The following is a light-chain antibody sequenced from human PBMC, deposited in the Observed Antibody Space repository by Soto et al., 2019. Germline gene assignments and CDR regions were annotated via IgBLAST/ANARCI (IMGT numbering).Light chain of an antibody. V-gene: IGKV3-20*01. CDR3: QQYGSSPWT. Sequence: EIVLTQSPAALSSSPGGRATLSCRASQRVSNNYLAWYQQKPGQAPRLLIYGASSRATGIPDRFSGSGSGTDFTLTISGLEPEDFAVYYCQQYGSSPWTFGLGTKVDSK. J-gene: IGKJ1*01. CDR1: QRVSNNY. CDR2: GAS.